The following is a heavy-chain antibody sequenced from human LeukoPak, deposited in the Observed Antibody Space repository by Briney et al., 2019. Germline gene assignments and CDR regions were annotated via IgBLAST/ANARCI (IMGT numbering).Heavy chain of an antibody. CDR1: GFTFSSYG. J-gene: IGHJ6*02. D-gene: IGHD3-22*01. V-gene: IGHV3-33*01. CDR2: IWYDGSNK. Sequence: PGRSLRLSCAASGFTFSSYGMHWVRQAPGKGLEWAAVIWYDGSNKYYADSVKGRFTISRDNSKNTLYLQMNSLRAEDTAVYYCARNYYDSSGYYPYYYYGMDVWGQGTTVTVSS. CDR3: ARNYYDSSGYYPYYYYGMDV.